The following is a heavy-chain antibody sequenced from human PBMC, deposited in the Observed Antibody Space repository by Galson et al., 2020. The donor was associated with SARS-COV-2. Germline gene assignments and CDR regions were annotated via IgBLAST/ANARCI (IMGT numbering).Heavy chain of an antibody. D-gene: IGHD3-10*01. J-gene: IGHJ3*02. CDR1: GFIVSSYG. CDR3: TRGPSSGAFDI. Sequence: QLGESLKISCAASGFIVSSYGMHWVRQAPGKGPEWVAFTSNDRSDQYYADSVKGRFTISRDNSKNTLYLQMNSLRAEDTAIYYCTRGPSSGAFDIWGQGTMVTVSS. CDR2: TSNDRSDQ. V-gene: IGHV3-30*03.